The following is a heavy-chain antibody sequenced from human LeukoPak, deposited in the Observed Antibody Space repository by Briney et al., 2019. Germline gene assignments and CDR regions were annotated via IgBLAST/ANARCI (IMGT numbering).Heavy chain of an antibody. CDR2: INHSGST. D-gene: IGHD3-22*01. CDR3: ARPYYYDSRIDP. J-gene: IGHJ5*02. V-gene: IGHV4-34*01. Sequence: SETLSLTCAVDGGSFSGCYWTWIRQPPGKGLEWIGEINHSGSTHYNPSLKSRVTMSADTSKNQLSLKLSSVTAADTAVYYCARPYYYDSRIDPWGQGILVTVSS. CDR1: GGSFSGCY.